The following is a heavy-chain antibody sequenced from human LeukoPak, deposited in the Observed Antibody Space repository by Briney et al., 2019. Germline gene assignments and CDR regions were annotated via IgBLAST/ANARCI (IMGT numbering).Heavy chain of an antibody. CDR2: INTDGSST. CDR1: GFTFSSYW. CDR3: ARVRITFGAVIPLHPYYFDY. D-gene: IGHD3-16*02. Sequence: GGSLRLSCAASGFTFSSYWMHWVRQAPGKGLVWVSRINTDGSSTSYADSVKGRFTISRDNAKNTLYLQMNSLRAEDTAVYYCARVRITFGAVIPLHPYYFDYWGQGTLVTVSS. V-gene: IGHV3-74*01. J-gene: IGHJ4*02.